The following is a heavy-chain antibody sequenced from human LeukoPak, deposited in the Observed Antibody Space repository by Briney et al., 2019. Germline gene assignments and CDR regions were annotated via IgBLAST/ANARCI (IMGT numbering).Heavy chain of an antibody. J-gene: IGHJ4*02. CDR3: VRATYDNRPFDL. Sequence: PGGSLRLSCTASGFTFSDYFMHWVRQAPGKALEYISPISNNGADIYYGKSVKGRFSISRDNSKNTLYLEIDSLRSEDMAVYYCVRATYDNRPFDLWGQGTLVTVSS. D-gene: IGHD3-22*01. V-gene: IGHV3-64*01. CDR2: ISNNGADI. CDR1: GFTFSDYF.